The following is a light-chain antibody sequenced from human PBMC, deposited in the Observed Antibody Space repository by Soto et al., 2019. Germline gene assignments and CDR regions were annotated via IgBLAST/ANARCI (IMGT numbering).Light chain of an antibody. V-gene: IGKV2-30*01. Sequence: DVVMAQSPLSLPVTLGQPASISCRSSQSLIYSDGNIYLNWFHQRPGQSPRRLIYKVSNRDSGVPDRFSGSGSATDFTLKISRVEAEDVGIYYCMQGTHWPITFGGGTKVEIK. CDR2: KVS. CDR1: QSLIYSDGNIY. J-gene: IGKJ4*01. CDR3: MQGTHWPIT.